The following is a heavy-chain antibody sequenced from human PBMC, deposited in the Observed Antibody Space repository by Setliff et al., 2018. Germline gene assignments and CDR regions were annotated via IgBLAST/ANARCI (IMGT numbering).Heavy chain of an antibody. CDR2: IYYSGST. Sequence: PSETLSLTCTVSGGSISSGDYYWSWIRQPPGKGLGWIGYIYYSGSTYYHPSLKSRVTISVDTSKNPFSLKLGSVTAADTAVYYCATRTYGSGSYYPTAIDYWGQGTLVTVSS. J-gene: IGHJ4*02. CDR3: ATRTYGSGSYYPTAIDY. V-gene: IGHV4-30-4*08. D-gene: IGHD3-10*01. CDR1: GGSISSGDYY.